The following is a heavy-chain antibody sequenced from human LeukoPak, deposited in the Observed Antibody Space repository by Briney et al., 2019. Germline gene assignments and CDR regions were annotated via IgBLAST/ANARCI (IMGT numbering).Heavy chain of an antibody. CDR1: GDSISSYY. V-gene: IGHV4-4*07. CDR2: IYTSGST. D-gene: IGHD2-2*01. J-gene: IGHJ3*02. CDR3: ARMLVVPAAPFGAFDI. Sequence: SETLSLTCTVSGDSISSYYWSWIRQPAGEGLEWIGRIYTSGSTNYNTSLKSRVTMSVDTYKNQFSLKLSSVTAADTAVHYCARMLVVPAAPFGAFDIWAQSTRVTVSS.